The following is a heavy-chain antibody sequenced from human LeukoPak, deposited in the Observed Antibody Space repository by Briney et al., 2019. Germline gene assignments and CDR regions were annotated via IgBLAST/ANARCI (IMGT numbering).Heavy chain of an antibody. Sequence: GGSLRLSCAASGFTFNTYWIHWVRQVPGKGLVWVSRINGDGSSTAYADSLKGRFTISRDNAKNTLYLQMNSLRAEDTAVYYCAREKGSSNYDSWGQGTLVTVSS. CDR3: AREKGSSNYDS. V-gene: IGHV3-74*03. J-gene: IGHJ5*01. D-gene: IGHD4-11*01. CDR2: INGDGSST. CDR1: GFTFNTYW.